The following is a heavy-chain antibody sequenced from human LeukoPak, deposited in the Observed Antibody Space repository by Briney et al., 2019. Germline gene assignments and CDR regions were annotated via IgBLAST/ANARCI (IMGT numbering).Heavy chain of an antibody. CDR3: AREIISQEAVAGTSPIY. D-gene: IGHD6-19*01. Sequence: SVKVSCKASGGTFSSYAISWVRQAPGQGLEWMGRIIPILGIANYAQKFQGRVTITADKSTSTAYMELSSLRSEDTAVYYCAREIISQEAVAGTSPIYWGQGTLVTVSS. CDR2: IIPILGIA. CDR1: GGTFSSYA. J-gene: IGHJ4*02. V-gene: IGHV1-69*04.